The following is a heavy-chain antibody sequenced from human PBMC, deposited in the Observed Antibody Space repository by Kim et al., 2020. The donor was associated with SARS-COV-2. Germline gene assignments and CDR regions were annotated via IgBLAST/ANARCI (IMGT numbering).Heavy chain of an antibody. CDR1: GGSISSSNW. Sequence: SETLSLTCAVSGGSISSSNWWSWVRQPPGKGLEWIGEIYHSGSTNYNPSLKSRVTISVDKSKNQFSLKLSSVTAADTAVYYCAREVSGCSGGSCSSGTFDYWGQGILVTVSS. D-gene: IGHD2-15*01. CDR3: AREVSGCSGGSCSSGTFDY. J-gene: IGHJ4*02. CDR2: IYHSGST. V-gene: IGHV4-4*02.